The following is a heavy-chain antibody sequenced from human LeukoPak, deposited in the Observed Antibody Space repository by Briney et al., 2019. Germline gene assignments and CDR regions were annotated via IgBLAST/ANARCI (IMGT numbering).Heavy chain of an antibody. V-gene: IGHV3-23*01. J-gene: IGHJ4*02. Sequence: GGSLRLSCAASGFTFSSYGMSWVRQAPGKGLEWVSAISGSGGSTYYADSVKGRFTISRDNSKNTLYLQMNSLRAEDTAVYYCAKDRGAPFSIVVVPAAMMGGYYWGQGTLVTVSS. CDR3: AKDRGAPFSIVVVPAAMMGGYY. D-gene: IGHD2-2*01. CDR2: ISGSGGST. CDR1: GFTFSSYG.